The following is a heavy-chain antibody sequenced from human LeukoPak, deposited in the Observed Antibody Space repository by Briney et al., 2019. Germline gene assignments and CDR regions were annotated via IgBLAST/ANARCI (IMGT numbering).Heavy chain of an antibody. Sequence: GGSLRLSCAASGFIFSDYSMNWVRQAPGKGLEWISYIGLSSGRTMYADSVKGRFTISGDNAKNSLYLQMNSLRVEDTAVYFCTRDHNYAFDNWGQGILVTVSS. CDR1: GFIFSDYS. CDR2: IGLSSGRT. V-gene: IGHV3-48*04. D-gene: IGHD1-1*01. J-gene: IGHJ4*02. CDR3: TRDHNYAFDN.